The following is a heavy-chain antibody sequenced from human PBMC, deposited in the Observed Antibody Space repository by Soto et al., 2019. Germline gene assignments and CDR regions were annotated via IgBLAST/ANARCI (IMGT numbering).Heavy chain of an antibody. J-gene: IGHJ5*02. CDR3: ATRRGYSSRNWFDP. Sequence: SETLSLTCTVSGGSISSSSYYWGWIRQPPGKGLEWIGSIYYSGSTYYNPSLKSRVTISVDTSKNQFSLKLSSVTAADTAVYYCATRRGYSSRNWFDPWGQGTLVTVSS. V-gene: IGHV4-39*01. CDR1: GGSISSSSYY. D-gene: IGHD5-18*01. CDR2: IYYSGST.